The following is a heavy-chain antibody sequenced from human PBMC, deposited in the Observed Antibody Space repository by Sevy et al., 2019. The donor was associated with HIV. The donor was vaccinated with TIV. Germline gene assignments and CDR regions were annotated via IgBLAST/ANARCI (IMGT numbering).Heavy chain of an antibody. CDR1: GYTFTSYR. J-gene: IGHJ4*01. CDR3: ARAYCRRGRCYSLAY. CDR2: ISAHNGDT. Sequence: ASVKVSCHTSGYTFTSYRISWVRQAPGQGLEWMGWISAHNGDTDYVRNFQGRVTMITETSTSTAYMELRSLRSDDTAVYYCARAYCRRGRCYSLAYWGHGTLVTVSS. V-gene: IGHV1-18*01. D-gene: IGHD2-15*01.